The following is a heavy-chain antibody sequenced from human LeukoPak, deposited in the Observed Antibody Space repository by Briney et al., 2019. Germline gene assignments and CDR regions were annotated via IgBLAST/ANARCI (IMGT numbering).Heavy chain of an antibody. CDR1: GFTFSSYN. V-gene: IGHV3-21*01. CDR2: ISSSSSYI. Sequence: GGSLRLSCATSGFTFSSYNMNWVRQAPGKGLEWVSSISSSSSYIYYADSVKGRFTISRDNAKNSMYLQMNSLRAEDTAVYYCARDLGGYCSGGSCSNFDYWGQGTLVTVSS. J-gene: IGHJ4*02. CDR3: ARDLGGYCSGGSCSNFDY. D-gene: IGHD2-15*01.